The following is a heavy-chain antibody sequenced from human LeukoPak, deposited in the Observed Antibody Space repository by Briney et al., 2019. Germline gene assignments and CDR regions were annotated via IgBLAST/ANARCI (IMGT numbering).Heavy chain of an antibody. Sequence: TGGSLRLSCAASGFTFSSYAMSWVRQAPGKGLEWFSFISPSGDRTSNSDSVEGRFTSSRDNTRNTLYLQMNSLRDEDTGVYYCAIMHGYYDGSGFWVQWGQGTLVTVSS. CDR1: GFTFSSYA. CDR3: AIMHGYYDGSGFWVQ. V-gene: IGHV3-23*01. J-gene: IGHJ4*02. D-gene: IGHD3-22*01. CDR2: ISPSGDRT.